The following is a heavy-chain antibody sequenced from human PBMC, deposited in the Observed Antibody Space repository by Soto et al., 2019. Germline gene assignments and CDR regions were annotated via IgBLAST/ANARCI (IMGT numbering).Heavy chain of an antibody. D-gene: IGHD3-22*01. CDR2: IIPIFGTA. Sequence: AXVKVSCKASGGTFSSYAXRWVRQAPGQGLEWMGGIIPIFGTANYAQKFQGRVTITADKSPSPAYMELSSLRAEDTAVYYCAREQTEGYSDFDYWGQGTLVTVSS. CDR3: AREQTEGYSDFDY. J-gene: IGHJ4*02. CDR1: GGTFSSYA. V-gene: IGHV1-69*06.